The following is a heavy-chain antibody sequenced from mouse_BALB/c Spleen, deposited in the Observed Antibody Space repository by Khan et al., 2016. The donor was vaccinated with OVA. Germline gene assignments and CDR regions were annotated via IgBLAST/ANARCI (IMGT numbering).Heavy chain of an antibody. V-gene: IGHV1-7*01. Sequence: QVQLQQPGAELAKPGASVKMSCKASGYKLTNYWMHWLKKSPGQGLEWIGDINPNTGYTEYSQKFRDKATLTADKSSSTAYMQLTSLTSEDSAVYHCARSPGGYDRGDYWGQGTSVTVSS. D-gene: IGHD2-2*01. CDR1: GYKLTNYW. J-gene: IGHJ4*01. CDR3: ARSPGGYDRGDY. CDR2: INPNTGYT.